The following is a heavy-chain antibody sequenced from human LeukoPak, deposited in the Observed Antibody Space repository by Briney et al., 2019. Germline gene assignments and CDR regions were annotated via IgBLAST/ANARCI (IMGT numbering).Heavy chain of an antibody. V-gene: IGHV5-51*01. CDR2: ISPGDPEI. CDR3: ATYSRYDSSGYRSY. D-gene: IGHD3-22*01. Sequence: GESLKISCKTSGYSFSRYWIAWVRQMPGKGLEWMGIISPGDPEIRYSPSFQGQVTISADKSISTAYLQWSSLKASDTAMYYCATYSRYDSSGYRSYWGQGTLVTVSS. J-gene: IGHJ4*02. CDR1: GYSFSRYW.